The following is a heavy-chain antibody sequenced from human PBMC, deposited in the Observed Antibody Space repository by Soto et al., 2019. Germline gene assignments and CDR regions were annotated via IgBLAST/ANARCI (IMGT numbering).Heavy chain of an antibody. D-gene: IGHD3-22*01. V-gene: IGHV1-8*01. J-gene: IGHJ4*02. Sequence: ASVKVSCKASGYTFTIYDINWVRRATGQGLEWMGWMNPNSGNTGYAQKFQGRVTMTRNTSISTAYMELSSLRSEDTAVYYCARVWRIDDSSLGYWGQGTLVTVSS. CDR3: ARVWRIDDSSLGY. CDR1: GYTFTIYD. CDR2: MNPNSGNT.